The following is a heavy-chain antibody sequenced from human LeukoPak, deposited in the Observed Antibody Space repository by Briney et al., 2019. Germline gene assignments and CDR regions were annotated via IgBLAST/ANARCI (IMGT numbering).Heavy chain of an antibody. CDR2: IYYSGST. J-gene: IGHJ4*02. V-gene: IGHV4-34*01. CDR1: GGSFSGYY. D-gene: IGHD1-26*01. Sequence: SETLSLTCAVYGGSFSGYYWSWIRQPPGKGLEWIGSIYYSGSTYYNPSLKSRVTISVDTSKNQFSLKLSSVTAADTAMYYCARDFSSGSYYGDYYFDYWGQGTLVTVSS. CDR3: ARDFSSGSYYGDYYFDY.